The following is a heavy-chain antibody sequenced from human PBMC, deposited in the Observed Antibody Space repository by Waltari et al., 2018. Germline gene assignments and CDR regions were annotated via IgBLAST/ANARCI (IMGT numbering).Heavy chain of an antibody. CDR1: GASVSDYY. J-gene: IGHJ4*02. CDR2: IYDSGAT. D-gene: IGHD3-10*01. V-gene: IGHV4-59*02. Sequence: QVQLQESGPGLVRPSETLSLTCTVSGASVSDYYWNWIRLAPGKGLEWIGTIYDSGATYDHPSLKSRLTRLMDTSKNQFSLILESVTAADRGLYYCTRGLFGRSWTPYYWGQGTLVTVSS. CDR3: TRGLFGRSWTPYY.